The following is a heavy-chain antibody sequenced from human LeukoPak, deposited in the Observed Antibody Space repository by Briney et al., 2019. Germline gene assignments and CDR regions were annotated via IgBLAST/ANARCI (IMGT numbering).Heavy chain of an antibody. D-gene: IGHD3-22*01. CDR2: IIPLFGTA. Sequence: ASVKVSCKASGGSFSSYAISWVRQAPGQGLEWMGGIIPLFGTANYAQKLQGRVTIPADESTSTAYMELSSLRSDDTAVYYCARSYYYDILDAFDIWGQGTMVTVSS. V-gene: IGHV1-69*13. CDR1: GGSFSSYA. J-gene: IGHJ3*02. CDR3: ARSYYYDILDAFDI.